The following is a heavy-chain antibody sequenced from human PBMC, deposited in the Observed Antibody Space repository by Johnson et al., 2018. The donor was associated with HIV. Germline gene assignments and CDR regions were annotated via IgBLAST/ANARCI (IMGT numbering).Heavy chain of an antibody. CDR3: GSLGDGHQKGAFEI. CDR1: GFTFSSYA. J-gene: IGHJ3*02. Sequence: QVQLVESGGGVVQPGRSLRLSCAASGFTFSSYAMHWVRQAPGKGLEWVAVISYDGSNKYYADSVKGRFTISRDNSKNTLYLQMNSLRVEDTAVYFCGSLGDGHQKGAFEIGGHGTMVTVSS. V-gene: IGHV3-30-3*01. CDR2: ISYDGSNK. D-gene: IGHD3-16*01.